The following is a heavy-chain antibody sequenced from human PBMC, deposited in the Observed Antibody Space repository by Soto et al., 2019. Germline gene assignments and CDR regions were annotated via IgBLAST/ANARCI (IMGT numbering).Heavy chain of an antibody. D-gene: IGHD3-9*01. J-gene: IGHJ5*02. CDR3: ARDKAFGRYFDRGWFDP. V-gene: IGHV4-34*01. Sequence: SETLSLTCAVYGGSFSGYYWSWIRQPPGKGLEWIGEINHSGSTNYNPSLKSRVTISVDTSKNQFSLKLSSVTAADTAVYYCARDKAFGRYFDRGWFDPWGQGTLVTVSS. CDR2: INHSGST. CDR1: GGSFSGYY.